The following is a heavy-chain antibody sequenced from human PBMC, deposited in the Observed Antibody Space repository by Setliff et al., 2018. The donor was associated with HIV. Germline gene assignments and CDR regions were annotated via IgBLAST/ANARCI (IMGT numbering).Heavy chain of an antibody. J-gene: IGHJ4*02. CDR3: ARGVNFDY. V-gene: IGHV4-59*01. CDR1: GGSISGYY. D-gene: IGHD3-3*01. CDR2: IYSSGST. Sequence: SETLSLTCSVSGGSISGYYWTWIRQPPGKGLEWIGYIYSSGSTNYNPSLTSRVTISVDTSRNQFSLKLTSVTAADTAIYYCARGVNFDYWGQGTQVTVSS.